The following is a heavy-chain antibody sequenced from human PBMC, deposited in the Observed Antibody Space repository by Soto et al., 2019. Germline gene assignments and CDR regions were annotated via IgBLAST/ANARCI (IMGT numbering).Heavy chain of an antibody. J-gene: IGHJ6*02. CDR2: IYYSGST. V-gene: IGHV4-61*01. CDR3: ARNVQGRGGSSGYYYENFYGMDV. D-gene: IGHD3-22*01. CDR1: GGSVSSGSYY. Sequence: SETLSLTCTISGGSVSSGSYYWSWIRQPPGKGLEWIGYIYYSGSTNYNPSLKSRVTISVDTSKNQFSLKLSSVTAADTAVYYCARNVQGRGGSSGYYYENFYGMDVWGQGTTVTVSS.